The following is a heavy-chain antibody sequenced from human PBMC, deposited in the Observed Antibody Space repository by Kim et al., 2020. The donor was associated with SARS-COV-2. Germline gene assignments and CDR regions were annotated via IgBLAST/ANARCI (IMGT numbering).Heavy chain of an antibody. CDR3: AIYSSGGIFYFDY. D-gene: IGHD6-19*01. CDR1: GGTFSGYS. CDR2: FIPIFGTT. Sequence: SVKVSCKASGGTFSGYSISWVRQAPGQGLEWMGGFIPIFGTTNYAQKFQGRVTITADQSTSTAYMELSSLRSEDTAVYYCAIYSSGGIFYFDYWGQGTLVTASS. V-gene: IGHV1-69*13. J-gene: IGHJ4*02.